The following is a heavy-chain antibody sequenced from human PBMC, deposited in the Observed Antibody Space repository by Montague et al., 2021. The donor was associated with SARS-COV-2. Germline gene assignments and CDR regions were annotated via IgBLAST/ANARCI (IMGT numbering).Heavy chain of an antibody. Sequence: SLRLSCAASGFTFSSYATHWVRQAPGKGLEWVAVIRYDGSKTYYADSVKGRFTISRDSSKNTLYLQMNSLRAEDTAVYYCAKELYGDYDKYYYYYGMDVWGQGTTVTVSS. J-gene: IGHJ6*02. CDR2: IRYDGSKT. V-gene: IGHV3-33*06. CDR3: AKELYGDYDKYYYYYGMDV. CDR1: GFTFSSYA. D-gene: IGHD4-17*01.